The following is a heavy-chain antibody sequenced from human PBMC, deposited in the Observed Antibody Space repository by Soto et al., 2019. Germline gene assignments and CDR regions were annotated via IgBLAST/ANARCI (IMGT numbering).Heavy chain of an antibody. Sequence: ASVKVSCKASGYTFTSYAMHWVRQAPGQRLEWMGWITAGNDNTKYSQKFQGRVTITRDTSASTAYMELSSLRSEDTAVYYCARLTWGIAVAGTAPFGYWGQGTLVTVSS. J-gene: IGHJ4*02. CDR1: GYTFTSYA. CDR3: ARLTWGIAVAGTAPFGY. CDR2: ITAGNDNT. V-gene: IGHV1-3*01. D-gene: IGHD6-19*01.